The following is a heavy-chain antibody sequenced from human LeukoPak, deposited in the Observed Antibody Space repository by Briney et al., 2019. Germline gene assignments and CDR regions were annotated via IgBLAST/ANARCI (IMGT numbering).Heavy chain of an antibody. D-gene: IGHD2-21*01. CDR2: ISSSSSYI. Sequence: GGSLRLSCAASGFTFSSYSMNWVRQAPGKGLEWVSSISSSSSYIYYAVSVKGRFTISRDNAKNSLYLQMNSLRAEDTAVYYCAREHGVNGMDVWGQGTTVTVSS. CDR1: GFTFSSYS. CDR3: AREHGVNGMDV. J-gene: IGHJ6*02. V-gene: IGHV3-21*01.